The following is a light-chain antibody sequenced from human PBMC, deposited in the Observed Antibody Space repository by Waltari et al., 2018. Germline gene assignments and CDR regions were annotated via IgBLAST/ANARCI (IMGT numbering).Light chain of an antibody. CDR1: QSISSY. J-gene: IGKJ3*01. Sequence: DIQMTQSPSSLSASVGDRVTITCRASQSISSYLNWYQQKPGKAPKLLIYAASSSQSGVPSRFSGSGSGTDFTLTISSLQPEDFATYYCQQSYSTPSTFGPGTKVDIK. V-gene: IGKV1-39*01. CDR2: AAS. CDR3: QQSYSTPST.